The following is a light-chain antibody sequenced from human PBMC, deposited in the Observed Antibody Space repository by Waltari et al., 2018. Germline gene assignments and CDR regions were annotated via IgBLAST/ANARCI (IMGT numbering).Light chain of an antibody. CDR1: QSSSTW. Sequence: DIQMTQSPSTLSAFVGDRVTITCRASQSSSTWLAWYQQKLGKAPKLLIYKASRLESGVPSRFSGSGSGTEFTLTISSLQPDDFATYYCQQNNVFPWTFGQGTKVEIK. CDR2: KAS. CDR3: QQNNVFPWT. J-gene: IGKJ1*01. V-gene: IGKV1-5*03.